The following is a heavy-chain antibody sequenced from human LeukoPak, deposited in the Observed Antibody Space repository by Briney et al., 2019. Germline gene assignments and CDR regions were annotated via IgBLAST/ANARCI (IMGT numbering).Heavy chain of an antibody. CDR3: AKEGSGWSGVDY. J-gene: IGHJ4*02. D-gene: IGHD6-19*01. V-gene: IGHV3-23*01. CDR1: GFTFSSYA. CDR2: ISGRGVNT. Sequence: GGSLRLSCAASGFTFSSYAMTWVRQAPGKGLEWVSAISGRGVNTYYADSVKGRFTISRDNSKNTLYLQMNSLRAEDTAVYYCAKEGSGWSGVDYWGQGTLVTVSS.